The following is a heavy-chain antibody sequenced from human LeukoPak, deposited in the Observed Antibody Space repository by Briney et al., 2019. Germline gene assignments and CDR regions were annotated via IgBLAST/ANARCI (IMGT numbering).Heavy chain of an antibody. CDR3: ASQYTSSRIFDD. J-gene: IGHJ4*02. D-gene: IGHD6-13*01. V-gene: IGHV3-7*01. Sequence: PGGSLRLSCAASGFTFSNYWMTWVRQAPGKGLEWVANIKQDGSEKYYVDSVKGRFTISRDNAKNSLYLQMNSLRAEDTAVYFCASQYTSSRIFDDWGQGTLVTVSS. CDR2: IKQDGSEK. CDR1: GFTFSNYW.